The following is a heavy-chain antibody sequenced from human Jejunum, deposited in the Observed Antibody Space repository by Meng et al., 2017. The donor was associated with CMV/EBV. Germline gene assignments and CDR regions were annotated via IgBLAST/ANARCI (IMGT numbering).Heavy chain of an antibody. CDR3: ARGSIFVSFDS. V-gene: IGHV4-4*07. CDR2: IYISGST. Sequence: QVQLQESGPGLVKPSETLSLPCTVSGGSISSYYWSWIRQPAGKQLEWIGRIYISGSTSDNPSLKSRVDISLGTSRNHFSLTLSSVTAEDTAVYFCARGSIFVSFDSWGQGTLVTVSS. J-gene: IGHJ4*02. D-gene: IGHD3-3*01. CDR1: GGSISSYY.